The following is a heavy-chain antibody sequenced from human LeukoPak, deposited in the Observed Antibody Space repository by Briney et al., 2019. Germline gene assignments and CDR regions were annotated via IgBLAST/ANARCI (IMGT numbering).Heavy chain of an antibody. CDR1: GFTFSSYD. CDR2: IGTAGDT. J-gene: IGHJ4*02. V-gene: IGHV3-13*04. CDR3: ARATYGSGSYSFDY. D-gene: IGHD3-10*01. Sequence: PGGSLRLSCAASGFTFSSYDMHWVRQATGKGLEWVSAIGTAGDTYYPGSVKGRFTISRENAKNSLYLQMNSLRAGDTAVYYCARATYGSGSYSFDYWGQGTLVTVSS.